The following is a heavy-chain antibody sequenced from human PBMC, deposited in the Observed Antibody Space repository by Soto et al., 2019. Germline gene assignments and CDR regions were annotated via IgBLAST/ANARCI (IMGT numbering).Heavy chain of an antibody. Sequence: QVQLVQSGAEVKKPGASVKVSCKASGYTFTNYGISWVRQAPGQGLEWMGWISAYNVNTNYAQKLQGRGTMTTDTSTSKAYMELRSRRSDDTAVYYCAGDSPPVDYWGQGTLVTVSS. CDR1: GYTFTNYG. CDR2: ISAYNVNT. V-gene: IGHV1-18*01. CDR3: AGDSPPVDY. J-gene: IGHJ4*02.